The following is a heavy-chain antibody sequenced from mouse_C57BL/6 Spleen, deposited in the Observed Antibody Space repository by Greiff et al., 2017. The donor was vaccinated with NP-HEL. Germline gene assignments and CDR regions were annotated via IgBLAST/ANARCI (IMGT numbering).Heavy chain of an antibody. J-gene: IGHJ2*01. CDR3: ARSSYYSNSFDY. Sequence: QVQLQQPGAELVKPGASVKLSCKASGYTFASYWMHWVKQRPGRGLGWIGRIDPNSGGTKYNEKFKSKATLTVDNPSSTAYMQLSSLTSEDSAVYYCARSSYYSNSFDYWGQGTTLTVSS. V-gene: IGHV1-72*01. CDR2: IDPNSGGT. CDR1: GYTFASYW. D-gene: IGHD2-5*01.